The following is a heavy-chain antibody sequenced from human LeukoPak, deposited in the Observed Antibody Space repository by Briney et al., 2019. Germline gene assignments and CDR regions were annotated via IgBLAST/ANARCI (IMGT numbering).Heavy chain of an antibody. D-gene: IGHD3-22*01. CDR1: GFTFTSSA. CDR3: AREFGITMIVVANGDAFDI. J-gene: IGHJ3*02. Sequence: GASVKVSCKASGFTFTSSAMQWVRQARGQRLEWIGWIVVGSGNTNYAQKFQGRVTMTRDTSISTAYMELSRLRSDDTAVYYCAREFGITMIVVANGDAFDIWGQGTMVTVSS. V-gene: IGHV1-58*02. CDR2: IVVGSGNT.